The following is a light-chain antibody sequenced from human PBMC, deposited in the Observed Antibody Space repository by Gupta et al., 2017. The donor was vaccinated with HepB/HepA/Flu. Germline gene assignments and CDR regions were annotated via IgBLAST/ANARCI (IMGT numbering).Light chain of an antibody. V-gene: IGKV3-15*01. Sequence: IVMTQSPFTLSVSPGERATLSCRASQIISSNLAWYQQKPGQAPRLLIYGASTRATGIPARFSGSGSGTEFTLTISSRQSEDFAVYYCQQKNNWPLTFGRGTKVEIK. CDR2: GAS. CDR3: QQKNNWPLT. J-gene: IGKJ4*01. CDR1: QIISSN.